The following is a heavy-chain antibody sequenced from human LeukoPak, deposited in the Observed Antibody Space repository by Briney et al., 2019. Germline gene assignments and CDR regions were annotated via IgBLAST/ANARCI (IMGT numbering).Heavy chain of an antibody. CDR3: ATLADPSGCAFDI. D-gene: IGHD6-25*01. V-gene: IGHV3-43*02. Sequence: TGGSLRLSCAASGFSFDDYARHWVRQAPGKGLEWVSLISGDGGSTYYADSVKGRFTISRDNAKNSLYLQMNSLRAEDTAVYYCATLADPSGCAFDIWGQGTMVTVSS. CDR1: GFSFDDYA. CDR2: ISGDGGST. J-gene: IGHJ3*02.